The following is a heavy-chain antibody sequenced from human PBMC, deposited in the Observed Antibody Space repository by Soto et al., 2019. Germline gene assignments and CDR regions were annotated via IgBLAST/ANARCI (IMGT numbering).Heavy chain of an antibody. CDR3: ASLAIGTIIRGAPDF. CDR1: GFTFSDYY. D-gene: IGHD3-10*01. J-gene: IGHJ4*02. V-gene: IGHV3-11*01. CDR2: ISSGGSSI. Sequence: PGGSLRLSCAASGFTFSDYYMTWIRQAPGKGLEWVSYISSGGSSIYYADSAKGRFTISRDNAKNSLYLQMNSLRAEDTAMYYCASLAIGTIIRGAPDFWGQGTLVTVSS.